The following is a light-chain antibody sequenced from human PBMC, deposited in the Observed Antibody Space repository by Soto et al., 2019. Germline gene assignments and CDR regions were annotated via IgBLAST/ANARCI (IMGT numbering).Light chain of an antibody. V-gene: IGKV3-11*01. J-gene: IGKJ1*01. CDR2: DVA. CDR3: RQRTNWPRT. CDR1: QNISNY. Sequence: IVITQTRAGLCLCLGNRAPRSCRASQNISNYLIWYQQKPGQAPRLLIYDVANRATGIPARFSGSGSGTDFTLTISSRVPEDFAVDYCRQRTNWPRTFGQGTKVDIK.